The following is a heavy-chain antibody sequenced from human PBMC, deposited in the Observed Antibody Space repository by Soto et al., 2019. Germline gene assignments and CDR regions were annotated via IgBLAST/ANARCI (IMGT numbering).Heavy chain of an antibody. CDR1: GFTFSSSA. Sequence: ASVTVSWKASGFTFSSSAVPWVRQARGQRLEWIGWIVVGSGNTNYAQNFQERVTITRDVATSTAYMELSSLRSEDTAVYYCAADPSYTYYYAGSVDTYWFDPGGQGTLVTVSS. CDR3: AADPSYTYYYAGSVDTYWFDP. D-gene: IGHD3-22*01. CDR2: IVVGSGNT. J-gene: IGHJ5*02. V-gene: IGHV1-58*01.